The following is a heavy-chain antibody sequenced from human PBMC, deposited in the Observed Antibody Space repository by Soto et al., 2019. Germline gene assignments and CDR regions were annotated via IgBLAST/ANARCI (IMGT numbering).Heavy chain of an antibody. V-gene: IGHV3-7*01. Sequence: LRLSCAASGFTFRDYWMSWVRQAPGKGLEWVATIKQDGSEKYYADSVKGRFTISRDNAENSLYLQMNSLRDEDTAVYYCAREKDIVLFDPWGQGTLVTVSS. CDR3: AREKDIVLFDP. CDR2: IKQDGSEK. CDR1: GFTFRDYW. D-gene: IGHD2-8*01. J-gene: IGHJ5*02.